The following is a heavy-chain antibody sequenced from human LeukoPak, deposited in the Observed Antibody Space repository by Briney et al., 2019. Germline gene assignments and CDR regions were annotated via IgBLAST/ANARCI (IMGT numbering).Heavy chain of an antibody. CDR1: GFTFSSYA. CDR2: ISGSGGST. Sequence: GGSLRLSCAASGFTFSSYAMSWVRKAPGKGLEWVSAISGSGGSTYYADSVKGRFTISRDNSKNTLYLQMNSLRAEDTAVYYCAKSKAVAGTNWFDPWGQGTLVTVSS. D-gene: IGHD6-19*01. CDR3: AKSKAVAGTNWFDP. J-gene: IGHJ5*02. V-gene: IGHV3-23*01.